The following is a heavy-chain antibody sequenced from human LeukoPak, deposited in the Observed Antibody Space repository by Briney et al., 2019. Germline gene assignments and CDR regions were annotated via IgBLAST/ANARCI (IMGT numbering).Heavy chain of an antibody. CDR2: ISAYNGNT. J-gene: IGHJ6*04. CDR3: ARSVHEASYYYGMDV. V-gene: IGHV1-18*01. CDR1: GYTFTSYG. Sequence: ASVKVSCKASGYTFTSYGISWVRQAPGQGLEWMGWISAYNGNTNYAQKLQGRVTMTTDTSTSTAYMELRSLRSDDTAVYYCARSVHEASYYYGMDVGAKGTTVTVSS.